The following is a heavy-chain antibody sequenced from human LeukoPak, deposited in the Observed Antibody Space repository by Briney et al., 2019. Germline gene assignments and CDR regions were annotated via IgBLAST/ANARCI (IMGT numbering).Heavy chain of an antibody. Sequence: PGGSLRLSCAASGFTFSSYAMSWVRQAPGKGLEWVSAISGSGGSTYYADSVKGRFTISRDNSKNTLYLQMNSLGAEDTAVYYCAKDQEAVAGQTPFDYWGQGTLVTVSS. CDR2: ISGSGGST. D-gene: IGHD6-19*01. CDR1: GFTFSSYA. J-gene: IGHJ4*02. CDR3: AKDQEAVAGQTPFDY. V-gene: IGHV3-23*01.